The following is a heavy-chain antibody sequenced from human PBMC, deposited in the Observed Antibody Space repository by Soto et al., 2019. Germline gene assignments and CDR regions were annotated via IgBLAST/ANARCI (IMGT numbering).Heavy chain of an antibody. J-gene: IGHJ3*02. Sequence: ASVKVSCKASGYTFTGYYMHWVRQAPGQGLEWMGWINPNSGGTNYSQKFQGCVTMTRDTSISTAYMELSSLRSDDTAVYYCARALGDINSGSYYGAFDIWG. D-gene: IGHD1-26*01. V-gene: IGHV1-2*04. CDR1: GYTFTGYY. CDR3: ARALGDINSGSYYGAFDI. CDR2: INPNSGGT.